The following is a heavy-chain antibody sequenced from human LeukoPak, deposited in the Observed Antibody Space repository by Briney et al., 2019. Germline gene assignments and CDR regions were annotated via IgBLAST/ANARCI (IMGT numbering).Heavy chain of an antibody. Sequence: GSLRLSCAASGFTFSNAWMSWVRQAPGKGLEWIGHVYYNGNTDYNPSLKSRVAMSVDKSNNQLSLKLSYVTAADTAVYFCAREIEGYSDFYSFGRPDNYWFDPWGQGTLITVSS. CDR1: GFTFSNAW. CDR2: VYYNGNT. V-gene: IGHV4-4*01. CDR3: AREIEGYSDFYSFGRPDNYWFDP. D-gene: IGHD5-12*01. J-gene: IGHJ5*02.